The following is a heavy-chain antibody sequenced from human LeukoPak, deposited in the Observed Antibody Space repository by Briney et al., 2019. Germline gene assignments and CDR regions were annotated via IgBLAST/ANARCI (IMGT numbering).Heavy chain of an antibody. CDR1: GYTFTGYY. D-gene: IGHD3-3*01. Sequence: ASVKVSCKASGYTFTGYYMHWVRQAPEQGLEWMGRINPNSGGTNYAQKFQGRVTMTTDTSTSTAYMELRSLRSDDTAVYYCARVLGGPITIFGVAENWFDPWGQGTLVTVSS. CDR3: ARVLGGPITIFGVAENWFDP. CDR2: INPNSGGT. J-gene: IGHJ5*02. V-gene: IGHV1-2*06.